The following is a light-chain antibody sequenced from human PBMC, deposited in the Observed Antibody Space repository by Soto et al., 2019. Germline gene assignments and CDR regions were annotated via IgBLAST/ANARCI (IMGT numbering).Light chain of an antibody. V-gene: IGKV1-5*03. CDR3: QQYNDNWT. CDR2: KAS. Sequence: DSQMTQAPSTLSASVGDRVTITCRASQSISSWLAWYQQKPGTAPKLLIYKASTLQSGVPSRFSGSGSGTEFTLTISSLQPDDSAPYYCQQYNDNWTFGQGTKV. J-gene: IGKJ1*01. CDR1: QSISSW.